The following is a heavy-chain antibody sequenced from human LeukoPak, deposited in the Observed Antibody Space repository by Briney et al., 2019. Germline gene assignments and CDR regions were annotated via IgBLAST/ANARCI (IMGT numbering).Heavy chain of an antibody. CDR3: ASSGYYYHFDY. V-gene: IGHV4-39*01. CDR2: IYYSGST. J-gene: IGHJ4*02. Sequence: GSLRLSCAASGFTVSSNYMSWVRQPPGKGLEWIGSIYYSGSTYYNPSLKSRVTISVDTSKNQFSLKLSSVTAADTAVYYCASSGYYYHFDYWGQGTLVTVSS. D-gene: IGHD3-22*01. CDR1: GFTVSSNY.